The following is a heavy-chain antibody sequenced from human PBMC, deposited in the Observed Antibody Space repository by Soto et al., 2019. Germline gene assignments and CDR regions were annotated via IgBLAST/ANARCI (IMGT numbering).Heavy chain of an antibody. J-gene: IGHJ4*02. CDR1: GGSISSYY. Sequence: SETLSLTCTVSGGSISSYYWSWIRQPPGKGLEWIGYIYYSGSTNYNPSLKSRVTISVDTSKNQFSLKLSSVTAADTVVYYCARHDFDGDPKFDYWGQGTLVTVSS. D-gene: IGHD3-9*01. CDR2: IYYSGST. V-gene: IGHV4-59*08. CDR3: ARHDFDGDPKFDY.